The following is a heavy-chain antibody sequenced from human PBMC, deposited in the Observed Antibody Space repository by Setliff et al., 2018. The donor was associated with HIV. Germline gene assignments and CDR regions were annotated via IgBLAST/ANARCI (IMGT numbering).Heavy chain of an antibody. CDR1: GGSFSGYY. CDR3: ARLTTTYYYDSSAYYHPV. CDR2: INHSGST. Sequence: TSETLSLTCAVYGGSFSGYYWSWIRQPPGKGLEWIGEINHSGSTNYNPSLKSRVTISVDTSKNRFSLKLSSVTAADTAVFYCARLTTTYYYDSSAYYHPVWGQGTLVTVSS. J-gene: IGHJ4*02. D-gene: IGHD3-22*01. V-gene: IGHV4-34*01.